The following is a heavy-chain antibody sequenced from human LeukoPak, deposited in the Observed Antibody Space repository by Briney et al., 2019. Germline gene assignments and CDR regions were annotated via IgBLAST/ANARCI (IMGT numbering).Heavy chain of an antibody. Sequence: GGSLRLSCAASGFTFSRYWMHWVRQAPGKGLEWVAVISYDGSNKYYADSVKGRFTISRDNSKNTLYLQMNSLRAEDTAVYYCARQTGSGLFILPGGQGTLVTVSP. CDR1: GFTFSRYW. V-gene: IGHV3-30*03. CDR2: ISYDGSNK. CDR3: ARQTGSGLFILP. J-gene: IGHJ4*02. D-gene: IGHD3/OR15-3a*01.